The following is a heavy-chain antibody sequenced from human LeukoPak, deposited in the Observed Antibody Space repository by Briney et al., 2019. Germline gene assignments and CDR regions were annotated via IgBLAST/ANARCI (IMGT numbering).Heavy chain of an antibody. J-gene: IGHJ6*03. Sequence: PRRSLRLSCAASGFTLSSFDMHWVRQPTGQGLEWVSTIGTASDTYYPGSVEGRFTLSRDNAKNSLYLQMNSLTAGDTAVYYCTRGPPRGKYYYMDVWGKGTTVTVSS. CDR1: GFTLSSFD. V-gene: IGHV3-13*01. CDR2: IGTASDT. D-gene: IGHD1-1*01. CDR3: TRGPPRGKYYYMDV.